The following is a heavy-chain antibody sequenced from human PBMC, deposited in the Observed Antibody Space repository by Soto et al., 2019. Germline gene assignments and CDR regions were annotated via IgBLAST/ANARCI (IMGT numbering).Heavy chain of an antibody. J-gene: IGHJ6*03. D-gene: IGHD1-1*01. CDR1: GDSVSSNSAG. Sequence: QVQLQQSGPGLVKPSQTLSLTCDISGDSVSSNSAGWNWIRQTPSIGLEWLGRTYYRSKWYNNYAGSVKSRGSVNPDTAKKQFSLQLNAVTPEDTAVYYCARGSWDDVSGHYYMDVWGKGTTVTVSS. CDR3: ARGSWDDVSGHYYMDV. CDR2: TYYRSKWYN. V-gene: IGHV6-1*01.